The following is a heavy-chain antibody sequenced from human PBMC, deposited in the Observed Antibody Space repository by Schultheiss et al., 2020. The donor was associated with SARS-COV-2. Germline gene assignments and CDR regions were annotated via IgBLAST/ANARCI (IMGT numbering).Heavy chain of an antibody. D-gene: IGHD3-9*01. Sequence: GGSLRLSCAASGFTFRSYAMSWARQAPGKGLEWVSGISGSDGSTYYADSVKGRFTISRDNSKNTLYLQMNSLRAEDTAVYYCARDRRLLTGYDYWGQGTLVTVSS. CDR2: ISGSDGST. CDR1: GFTFRSYA. J-gene: IGHJ4*02. V-gene: IGHV3-23*01. CDR3: ARDRRLLTGYDY.